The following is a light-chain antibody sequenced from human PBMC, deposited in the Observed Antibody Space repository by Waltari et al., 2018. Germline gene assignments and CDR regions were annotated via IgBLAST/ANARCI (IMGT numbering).Light chain of an antibody. J-gene: IGKJ3*01. CDR3: QQTYSLFT. Sequence: DIQMTQSPSFLSASVGDRVTITCRASQRISSYLNWYQMKPGRAPELLIYAASSLQSGVPSRFSGSGSGTEFTLTISSLQPDDFATYYCQQTYSLFTFGPGPKWISN. CDR1: QRISSY. CDR2: AAS. V-gene: IGKV1-39*01.